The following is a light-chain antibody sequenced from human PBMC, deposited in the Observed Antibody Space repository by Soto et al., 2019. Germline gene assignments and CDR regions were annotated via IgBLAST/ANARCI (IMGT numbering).Light chain of an antibody. CDR1: QGIRSH. J-gene: IGKJ3*01. CDR2: VAS. CDR3: LEYDTYLRT. V-gene: IGKV1-16*02. Sequence: DIQMTQSPSSLSASVGDRVIITCRASQGIRSHLAWFQQKPGKAPKSLIYVASNLQSGDPSKFSGSGSRTDFALTINSLQPEDFDTYYCLEYDTYLRTFGTVTKVDIK.